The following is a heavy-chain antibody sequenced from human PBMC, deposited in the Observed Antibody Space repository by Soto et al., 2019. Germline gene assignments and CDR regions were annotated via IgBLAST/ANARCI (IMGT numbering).Heavy chain of an antibody. CDR1: GYTFTSYG. J-gene: IGHJ3*02. Sequence: ASVKVSCKASGYTFTSYGISWVRQAPGQGLEWMGWISAYNGNTNYAQKLQGRVIMTTDTSTSTAYMELRSLRSDDTAVYYCARAWYYYDSSGYPDAFDIWGQGTMVTVSS. CDR3: ARAWYYYDSSGYPDAFDI. D-gene: IGHD3-22*01. CDR2: ISAYNGNT. V-gene: IGHV1-18*01.